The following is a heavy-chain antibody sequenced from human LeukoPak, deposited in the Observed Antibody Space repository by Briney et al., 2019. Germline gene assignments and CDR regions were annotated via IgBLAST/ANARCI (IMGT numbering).Heavy chain of an antibody. Sequence: PGGSLRLSCAASGFTFSGYDFHWVRQATGRGLEWVSAIGTVGDTHYLNSVKCRFTISRENAKNSLYLQMTSLRAGDTAGYYCARETGDVLLGAFDIWGQGTMVTVSS. CDR3: ARETGDVLLGAFDI. CDR1: GFTFSGYD. J-gene: IGHJ3*02. V-gene: IGHV3-13*04. CDR2: IGTVGDT. D-gene: IGHD3-10*01.